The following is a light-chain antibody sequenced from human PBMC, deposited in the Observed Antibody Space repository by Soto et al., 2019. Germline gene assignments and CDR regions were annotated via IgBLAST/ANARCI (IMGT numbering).Light chain of an antibody. Sequence: EIVMTQSPASLSVSPGDRATLSCRASQSAASNVAWYQQRPGQGPRLLIHGASTRAVGVPARFSGSGSGTDFTLTISSLQSEDFAVYYCQQYHNWPPQYTFGQGTKLQIK. CDR3: QQYHNWPPQYT. CDR2: GAS. CDR1: QSAASN. J-gene: IGKJ2*01. V-gene: IGKV3-15*01.